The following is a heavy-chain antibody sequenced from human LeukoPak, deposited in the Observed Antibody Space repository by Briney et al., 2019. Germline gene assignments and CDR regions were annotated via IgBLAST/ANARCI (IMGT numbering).Heavy chain of an antibody. V-gene: IGHV3-9*01. D-gene: IGHD3-22*01. CDR2: ISWNSGSI. Sequence: SLRLSCAASGFTFDDYAMHWVRQAPGKGLEWVSGISWNSGSIGYADSVKGRFTISRDNAKNSLYLQMNSLRAEDTALYYCAKDLYDSSGGESYFDYWGQGTLVTVSS. CDR3: AKDLYDSSGGESYFDY. CDR1: GFTFDDYA. J-gene: IGHJ4*02.